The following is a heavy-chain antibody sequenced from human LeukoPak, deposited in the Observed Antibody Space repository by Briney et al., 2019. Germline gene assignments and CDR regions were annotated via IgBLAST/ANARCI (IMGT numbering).Heavy chain of an antibody. D-gene: IGHD3-22*01. CDR1: GYSFTNYD. J-gene: IGHJ4*02. CDR3: ARDPLITMIVVAESGFDY. Sequence: ASVRVSCKASGYSFTNYDINWVRQATGQGLEWMGWMNPNSGITAYAQKFQGRVTITRNTSISTAYMELRSLRSDDTAVYYCARDPLITMIVVAESGFDYWGQGTLVTVSS. CDR2: MNPNSGIT. V-gene: IGHV1-8*03.